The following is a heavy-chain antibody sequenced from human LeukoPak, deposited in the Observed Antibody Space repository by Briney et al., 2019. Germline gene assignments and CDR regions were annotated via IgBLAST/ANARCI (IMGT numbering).Heavy chain of an antibody. Sequence: QPGGSLRLSCAASGFTFSGYAMSWVRQAPGKGLEWVSLISGSGGGTYYADSVKGRFNIFRDNSKNTQDLQMNSLRADDTAVYYCAKTGTEDGYNIYFDHWGQGTLVTVSS. J-gene: IGHJ4*02. V-gene: IGHV3-23*01. D-gene: IGHD5-24*01. CDR2: ISGSGGGT. CDR3: AKTGTEDGYNIYFDH. CDR1: GFTFSGYA.